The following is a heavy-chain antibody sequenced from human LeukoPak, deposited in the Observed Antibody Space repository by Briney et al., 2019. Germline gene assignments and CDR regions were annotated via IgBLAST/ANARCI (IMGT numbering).Heavy chain of an antibody. CDR1: GGTFSSYT. D-gene: IGHD3-3*01. Sequence: SVKVSCKXSGGTFSSYTISWVRQAPGQGLEWMGRIIPILGIANYAQKFQGRVTITADKSTSTAYMELSSLRSEDTAVYYCASTRYYDFWGGYYAFDIWGQGTMVTVSS. CDR2: IIPILGIA. V-gene: IGHV1-69*02. J-gene: IGHJ3*02. CDR3: ASTRYYDFWGGYYAFDI.